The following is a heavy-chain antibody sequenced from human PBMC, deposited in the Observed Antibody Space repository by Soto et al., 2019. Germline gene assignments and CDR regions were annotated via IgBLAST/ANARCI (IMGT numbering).Heavy chain of an antibody. CDR3: ARDLTYCESATCYSSMDV. V-gene: IGHV3-53*04. Sequence: HPGGSLRLSCAASGFTVSSNYMSWVRQAPGKGLEWVSVIYSGGSTYYADSVKGRFTISRHNSKNTLYLQMNSLRAEDTAVYYCARDLTYCESATCYSSMDVWGKGTTVTVSS. CDR2: IYSGGST. D-gene: IGHD2-21*01. CDR1: GFTVSSNY. J-gene: IGHJ6*04.